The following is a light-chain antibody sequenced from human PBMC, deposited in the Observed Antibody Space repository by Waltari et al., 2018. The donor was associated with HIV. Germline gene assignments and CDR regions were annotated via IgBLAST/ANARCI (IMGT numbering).Light chain of an antibody. CDR2: EGN. CDR3: ASYTSTSARV. Sequence: QSALTQPASVSGSPGQSITISCTGTSSDVGSYNLVSWYLQHPGKAPKLMIYEGNKRPSGVSNRFSGSKSGNTASLTISGLQAEDEADYYCASYTSTSARVFGGGTKVTVL. J-gene: IGLJ3*02. V-gene: IGLV2-14*02. CDR1: SSDVGSYNL.